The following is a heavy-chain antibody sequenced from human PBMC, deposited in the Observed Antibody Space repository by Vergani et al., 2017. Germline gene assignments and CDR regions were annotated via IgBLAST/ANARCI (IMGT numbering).Heavy chain of an antibody. CDR1: GFTFIMHA. J-gene: IGHJ6*03. Sequence: EVQLLESGGDLVQPGGSLRLSCAASGFTFIMHAMSWVRQAPGKGLEWVSTLSASDRRTHYADSVKGRFTISRDNSKNTLFLHMNSLRPEDTAVYYCARQKDYYMGVWGKGATVTVS. V-gene: IGHV3-23*01. CDR2: LSASDRRT. CDR3: ARQKDYYMGV.